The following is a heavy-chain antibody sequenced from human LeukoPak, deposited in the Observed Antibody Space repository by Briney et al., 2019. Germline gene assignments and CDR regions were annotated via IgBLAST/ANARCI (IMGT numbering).Heavy chain of an antibody. V-gene: IGHV4-4*07. CDR1: GGSINNYY. CDR2: IYTSGST. CDR3: ARPLPQTYYYGSGSYLSPYYFDS. D-gene: IGHD3-10*01. J-gene: IGHJ4*02. Sequence: SETLFLTCTVSGGSINNYYWIWIRQPAGKGLEGIGRIYTSGSTNYNPSLKSRVTMSVDTSKREFSLQLSSVTAADTAMYYCARPLPQTYYYGSGSYLSPYYFDSWGQGTLVTVSS.